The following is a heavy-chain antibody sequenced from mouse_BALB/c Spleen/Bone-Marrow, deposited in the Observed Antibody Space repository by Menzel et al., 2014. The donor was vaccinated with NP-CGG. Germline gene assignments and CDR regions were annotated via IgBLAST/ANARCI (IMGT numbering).Heavy chain of an antibody. CDR1: GFTFSSYG. J-gene: IGHJ2*01. Sequence: EVKLVESGGGLVQPGGSLKLSCAASGFTFSSYGMSWVRQTPDKRLELVATINTSGGNTYYPDSVKGRFTISRDNAKNTLYLQMSSLKSEDTAMYYCARGLDYWGQGTTLTVSS. CDR2: INTSGGNT. V-gene: IGHV5-6-3*01. CDR3: ARGLDY.